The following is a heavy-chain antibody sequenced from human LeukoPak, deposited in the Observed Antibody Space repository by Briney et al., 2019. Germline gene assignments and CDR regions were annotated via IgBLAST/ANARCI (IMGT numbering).Heavy chain of an antibody. J-gene: IGHJ6*03. CDR1: GYTFTSYD. CDR3: ARGVYYYYYMDV. V-gene: IGHV1-8*03. CDR2: MNPNSGNT. Sequence: ASVKVSCKASGYTFTSYDINWVRQATRQGLEWMGWMNPNSGNTGYAQKFQGRVTITRNTSISTAYMELSSLRSEDTAVYYCARGVYYYYYMDVWGKRTAVTVSS.